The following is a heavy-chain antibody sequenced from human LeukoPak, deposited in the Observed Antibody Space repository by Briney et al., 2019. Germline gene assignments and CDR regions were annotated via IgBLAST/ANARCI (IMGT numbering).Heavy chain of an antibody. CDR1: GGSISSSSYY. D-gene: IGHD2-21*02. Sequence: SETLSLTCTVSGGSISSSSYYWGWIRQPPGKGLEWIGSIYYSGSTYYNPALKSRVTISVDTSKNHFSMKLRSVTAADTAVYYCASYIVVVTAIRLAFDYWGQGTLVTASS. CDR2: IYYSGST. CDR3: ASYIVVVTAIRLAFDY. V-gene: IGHV4-39*02. J-gene: IGHJ4*02.